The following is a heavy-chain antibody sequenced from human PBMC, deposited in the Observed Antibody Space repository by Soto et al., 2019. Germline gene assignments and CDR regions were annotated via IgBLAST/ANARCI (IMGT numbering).Heavy chain of an antibody. V-gene: IGHV3-9*01. D-gene: IGHD3-16*01. CDR2: ISWNSGSI. J-gene: IGHJ5*02. Sequence: LRLSCVASGFTFDDYGMHWVRQAPGKGLEWVSGISWNSGSIGYADSVKGRFTISRDNAKNSLYLQMNSLRAEDTAFYFCSKVLTTHTFGPLDPWGEGTLVTVSS. CDR3: SKVLTTHTFGPLDP. CDR1: GFTFDDYG.